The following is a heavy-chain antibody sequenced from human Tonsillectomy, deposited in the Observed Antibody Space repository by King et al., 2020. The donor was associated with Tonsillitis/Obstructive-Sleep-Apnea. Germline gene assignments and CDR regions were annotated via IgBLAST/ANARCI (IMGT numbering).Heavy chain of an antibody. CDR3: ARGECSSTSCYHADY. Sequence: VQLVESGGGVVQPGRSLRLSCAASGFTFSSYGMHWVRQAPGKGLERVAVIWYDGSNKYYADSVKGRFTISRDNSRNTLYLQMNSLRAEDTAVYYCARGECSSTSCYHADYWGQGTLVTVSS. CDR1: GFTFSSYG. D-gene: IGHD2-2*01. CDR2: IWYDGSNK. J-gene: IGHJ4*02. V-gene: IGHV3-33*01.